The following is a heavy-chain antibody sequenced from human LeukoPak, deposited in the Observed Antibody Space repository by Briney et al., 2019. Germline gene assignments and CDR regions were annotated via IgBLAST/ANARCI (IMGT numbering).Heavy chain of an antibody. CDR3: ARVTNVEWRLRYFDWLLSVGWFDP. CDR1: GYTFTSYG. CDR2: ISAYNGNT. J-gene: IGHJ5*02. V-gene: IGHV1-18*01. Sequence: LWASVKVSCKASGYTFTSYGISWVRQAPGQGLEWMGWISAYNGNTNYAQKLQGRVTMTTDTSTSTAYMELRSLRSDDTAVYYCARVTNVEWRLRYFDWLLSVGWFDPWGQGTLVTVSS. D-gene: IGHD3-9*01.